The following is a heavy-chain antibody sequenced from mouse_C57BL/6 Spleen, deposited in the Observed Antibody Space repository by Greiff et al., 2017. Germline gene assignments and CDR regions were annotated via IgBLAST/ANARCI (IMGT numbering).Heavy chain of an antibody. CDR2: IAPYSGGT. J-gene: IGHJ2*01. Sequence: QVQLQQPGAELVKPGASVKLSCKASGYTFTSYWMHWVKQRPGRGLEWIGRIAPYSGGTTYNEKFKSKATLTVDKPSSTAYMQLSSLTSEDSAVYYCARRSFVTTVALDYWGQGTTLTVSS. CDR1: GYTFTSYW. CDR3: ARRSFVTTVALDY. V-gene: IGHV1-72*01. D-gene: IGHD1-1*01.